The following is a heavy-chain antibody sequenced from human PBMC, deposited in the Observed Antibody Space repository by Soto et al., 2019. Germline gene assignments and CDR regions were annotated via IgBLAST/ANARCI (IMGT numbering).Heavy chain of an antibody. J-gene: IGHJ5*02. V-gene: IGHV1-18*01. CDR3: ARHHGPTTSENWFDP. CDR1: GYTFFTYD. CDR2: ISTYSGDT. Sequence: QVHLVQSGVEVKTPGASVKVSCQASGYTFFTYDISWVRQAPGQGLEWMGWISTYSGDTRYGQKFQGRVTMTTDTCTTTAYLELRSLRSDDTAVYYCARHHGPTTSENWFDPWGQRTLVTVSS. D-gene: IGHD5-12*01.